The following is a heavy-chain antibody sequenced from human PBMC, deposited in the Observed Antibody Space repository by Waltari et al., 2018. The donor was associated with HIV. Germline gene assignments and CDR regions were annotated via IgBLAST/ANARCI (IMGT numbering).Heavy chain of an antibody. Sequence: EVQLVESGGGLVQPGGSLRLSCAASGFTFSSYWMHWVRQAPGKGLVWVSRINSDGSSTSYADSVKGRFTISRDNAKNTLYLQMNSLRAEDTAVYYCARGAMVRGVTYWYFDLWGRGTLVTVSS. J-gene: IGHJ2*01. D-gene: IGHD3-10*01. CDR3: ARGAMVRGVTYWYFDL. CDR2: INSDGSST. V-gene: IGHV3-74*01. CDR1: GFTFSSYW.